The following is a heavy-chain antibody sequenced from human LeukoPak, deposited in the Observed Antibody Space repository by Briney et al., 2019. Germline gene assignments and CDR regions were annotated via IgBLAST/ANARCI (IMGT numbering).Heavy chain of an antibody. CDR2: ISGSGGST. J-gene: IGHJ4*02. D-gene: IGHD5-12*01. V-gene: IGHV3-23*01. CDR1: GFTFSSYA. Sequence: PGRSLRLSCAASGFTFSSYAMSWVRQAPGKGLEWVSAISGSGGSTYYADSVKGRFTISRDNSKNTLYLQMNSLRAEDTAVYYCAKDLTRVRRDGYNGWGYWGQGTLVTVSS. CDR3: AKDLTRVRRDGYNGWGY.